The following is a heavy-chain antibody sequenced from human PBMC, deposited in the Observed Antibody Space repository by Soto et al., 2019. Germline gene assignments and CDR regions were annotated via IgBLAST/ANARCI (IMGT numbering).Heavy chain of an antibody. V-gene: IGHV1-2*02. J-gene: IGHJ6*02. Sequence: ASVKVSCKASGYTFTGYYMHWVRQAPGQGLEWMGWINPNSGGTNYAQKFQGRVTMTRDTSISTAYMELSRLRSDDTALYYCARDISGRPYYYGMDVWGQGTTVTVSS. CDR2: INPNSGGT. D-gene: IGHD1-26*01. CDR1: GYTFTGYY. CDR3: ARDISGRPYYYGMDV.